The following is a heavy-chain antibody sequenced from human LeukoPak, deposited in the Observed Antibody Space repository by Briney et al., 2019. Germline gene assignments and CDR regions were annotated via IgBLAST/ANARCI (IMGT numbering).Heavy chain of an antibody. CDR1: GFTFSDYY. CDR2: INKDGSEK. Sequence: GGSLRLSCAASGFTFSDYYMSWIRQAPGKGLEWVANINKDGSEKHYVDSVKGRFTISRDNAKNSLYLQMNSLRAEDTAVYYCAKVPLSIAVATYYFDYWGQGTLVTVSS. CDR3: AKVPLSIAVATYYFDY. J-gene: IGHJ4*02. D-gene: IGHD6-19*01. V-gene: IGHV3-7*03.